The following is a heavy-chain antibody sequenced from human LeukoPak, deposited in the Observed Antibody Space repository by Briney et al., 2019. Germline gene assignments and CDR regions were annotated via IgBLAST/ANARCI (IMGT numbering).Heavy chain of an antibody. CDR3: ATMTAITYYYDSSGYVY. CDR2: FDPEDGET. Sequence: ASVKVSCKVSGYTLTELSMHWVRQAPGKGLEWMGGFDPEDGETIYARKFQGRVTMTEDTSTDTAYMELSSLRSEDTAVYYCATMTAITYYYDSSGYVYWGQGTLVTVSS. CDR1: GYTLTELS. J-gene: IGHJ4*02. V-gene: IGHV1-24*01. D-gene: IGHD3-22*01.